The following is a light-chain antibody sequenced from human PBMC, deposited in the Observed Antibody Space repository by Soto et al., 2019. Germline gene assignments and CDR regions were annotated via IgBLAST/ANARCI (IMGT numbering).Light chain of an antibody. J-gene: IGKJ1*01. CDR1: QSIRSW. CDR2: DAS. V-gene: IGKV1-5*01. Sequence: DIQRTQSPSTLSASVGDRVTITCRASQSIRSWLAWYQQKPGKAPKLLIYDASSLESGVPSRFSGSGSGTEFTLTISSLQPDDFATYYCQQYNSYSWTFGQGTKVDIK. CDR3: QQYNSYSWT.